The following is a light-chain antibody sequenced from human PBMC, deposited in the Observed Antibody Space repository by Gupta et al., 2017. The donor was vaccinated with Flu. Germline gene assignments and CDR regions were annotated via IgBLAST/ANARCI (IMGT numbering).Light chain of an antibody. Sequence: EIVLTQSPGTLSLSPGETATLSCRASQSFTSNYLAWYQQKPGQAPRLLMRGASSRATGIPDRFSGSVSGTDFTLTISRLEPEDFAVYYCQQSDASQWTFGQGTKVEIK. J-gene: IGKJ1*01. CDR2: GAS. V-gene: IGKV3-20*01. CDR3: QQSDASQWT. CDR1: QSFTSNY.